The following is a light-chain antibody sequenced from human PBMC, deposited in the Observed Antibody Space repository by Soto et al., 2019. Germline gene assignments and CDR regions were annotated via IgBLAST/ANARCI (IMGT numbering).Light chain of an antibody. CDR1: QGISNY. Sequence: DLQMTQSPSSLSASVGDRVTITCLASQGISNYLAWYQQKPGKVPKLLIYAASTLQSGVPSRFSGSGSGTDFTLTIRSLQPEDVATYYCQKYNSAPPMYTFGQGTKLEIK. CDR3: QKYNSAPPMYT. V-gene: IGKV1-27*01. CDR2: AAS. J-gene: IGKJ2*01.